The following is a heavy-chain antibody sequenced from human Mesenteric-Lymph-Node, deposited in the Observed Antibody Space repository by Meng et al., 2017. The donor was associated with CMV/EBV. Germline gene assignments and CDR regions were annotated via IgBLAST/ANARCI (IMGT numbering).Heavy chain of an antibody. V-gene: IGHV3-30*02. D-gene: IGHD1-26*01. Sequence: GGSLRLSCAASGFTFNIAWMTWVRQAPGKGLAWVSYIRFDGSESYFLDSVKGRFTISKDDSKSTLFLQMNSLRAEDTAVYYCAKVFFPHCPTTACHNFDSWGQGTLVTVSS. CDR3: AKVFFPHCPTTACHNFDS. J-gene: IGHJ4*02. CDR2: IRFDGSES. CDR1: GFTFNIAW.